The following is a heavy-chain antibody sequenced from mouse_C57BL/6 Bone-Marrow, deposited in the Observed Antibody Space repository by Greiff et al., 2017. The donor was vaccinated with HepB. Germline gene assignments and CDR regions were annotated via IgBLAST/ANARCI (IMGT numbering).Heavy chain of an antibody. J-gene: IGHJ4*01. CDR1: GFSLTSYG. Sequence: VQLVESGPGLVQPSQSLSITCTVSGFSLTSYGVHWVRQSPGKGLEWLGVIWSGGSTDYNAAFISRLSISKDNSKSKVFFKMNSLQADDTAIYYCARNLKDAMDYWGQGTSVTVSS. D-gene: IGHD1-3*01. CDR2: IWSGGST. V-gene: IGHV2-2*01. CDR3: ARNLKDAMDY.